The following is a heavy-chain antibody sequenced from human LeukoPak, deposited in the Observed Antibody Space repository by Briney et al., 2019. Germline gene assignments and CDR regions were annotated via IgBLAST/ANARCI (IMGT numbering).Heavy chain of an antibody. CDR3: ARDLGQYYDTSDNWFDP. CDR2: INSDGSRT. Sequence: TGGSLRLSCAASGFTFSSYWMHWVRQAPGKGLVWVSRINSDGSRTSYADSVKGRFTISRDNAKNTLNLQMNSLRAEDTAVYYCARDLGQYYDTSDNWFDPWGQGTLVTVSS. J-gene: IGHJ5*02. V-gene: IGHV3-74*01. D-gene: IGHD3-22*01. CDR1: GFTFSSYW.